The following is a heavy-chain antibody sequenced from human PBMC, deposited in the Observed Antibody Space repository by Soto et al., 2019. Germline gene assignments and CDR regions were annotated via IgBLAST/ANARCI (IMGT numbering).Heavy chain of an antibody. CDR2: VDSDGTTT. J-gene: IGHJ4*02. CDR3: ARGAFRAYYFDY. V-gene: IGHV3-74*01. CDR1: GFSFSNYW. D-gene: IGHD3-10*01. Sequence: GSLRLSCAASGFSFSNYWIHWVRQDPGKGLVWVSRVDSDGTTTNYADSVKGRFTISRDNARNTVHLQMNSLRAEDTAIYYCARGAFRAYYFDYWGLGTLVTVSS.